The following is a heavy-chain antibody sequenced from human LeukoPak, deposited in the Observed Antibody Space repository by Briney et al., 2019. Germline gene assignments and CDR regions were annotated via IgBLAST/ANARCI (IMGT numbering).Heavy chain of an antibody. CDR1: GGSISSYY. CDR2: IYYSGST. J-gene: IGHJ3*02. D-gene: IGHD3-10*01. CDR3: ARGVYYGSGSYPDAFDI. V-gene: IGHV4-59*01. Sequence: SETLSLTCTVSGGSISSYYWSWIRQPPGKGLEWIGYIYYSGSTNYNPSLKSRVTISVDTSKNQFSLKLSSVTAADTAVYYCARGVYYGSGSYPDAFDIWGQGTMVPVSS.